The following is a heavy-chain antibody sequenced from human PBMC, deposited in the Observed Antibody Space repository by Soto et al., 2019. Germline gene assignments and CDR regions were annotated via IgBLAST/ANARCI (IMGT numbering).Heavy chain of an antibody. J-gene: IGHJ4*02. V-gene: IGHV4-39*02. CDR1: GGSIISSSYY. Sequence: PSETLSLTCTVSGGSIISSSYYWGWLRQPPGKGLAWIGSIYYSGSTYYNPSLKSRVTISVDTSKNHFSLQLTSVTAADTAVYYCARALSTHIAVAGMGYFDSWGPGTLVTVS. CDR2: IYYSGST. D-gene: IGHD6-19*01. CDR3: ARALSTHIAVAGMGYFDS.